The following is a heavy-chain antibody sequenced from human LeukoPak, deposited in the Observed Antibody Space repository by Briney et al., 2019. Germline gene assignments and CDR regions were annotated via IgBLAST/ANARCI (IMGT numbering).Heavy chain of an antibody. CDR3: ARFISLYGSGWAYYFDY. V-gene: IGHV3-23*01. J-gene: IGHJ4*02. CDR2: LSGSGGIT. CDR1: GFTFSSYG. Sequence: GGPLRLSCAASGFTFSSYGMNWAGPAPGKAVEWVSDLSGSGGITYYADSVKGRFTISRDNSKNTVYLQMNSLRVEDTAVYYCARFISLYGSGWAYYFDYWGQGTLVTVSS. D-gene: IGHD6-19*01.